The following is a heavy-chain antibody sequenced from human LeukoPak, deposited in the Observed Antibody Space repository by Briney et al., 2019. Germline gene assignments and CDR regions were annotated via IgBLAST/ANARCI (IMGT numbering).Heavy chain of an antibody. CDR3: ARDRDYYDSSGYSDAFDI. CDR1: GFTFSSYW. D-gene: IGHD3-22*01. CDR2: IKHDGSEK. V-gene: IGHV3-7*04. J-gene: IGHJ3*02. Sequence: GGSLRLSCAASGFTFSSYWMSWVRQAPGEGLEWVANIKHDGSEKYYVGSVKGRFTISRDNAKNSLYLQMNSLRAEDTAVYYCARDRDYYDSSGYSDAFDIWGQGTMVTVSS.